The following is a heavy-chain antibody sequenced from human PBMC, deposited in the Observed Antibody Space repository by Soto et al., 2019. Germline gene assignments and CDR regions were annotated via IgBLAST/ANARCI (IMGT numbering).Heavy chain of an antibody. J-gene: IGHJ6*02. CDR2: IIPMFETV. CDR1: GGTFNNYA. Sequence: QEQLLQSGAEVRKPGSSVKVSCKASGGTFNNYAVSWVRQAPGQGLEWMGGIIPMFETVNYAQRFQGRLTIAADESMSTAYMELTSLTSADTAIYFCARGLRTGNYGMDVWGQGTTVTVSS. V-gene: IGHV1-69*01. D-gene: IGHD2-15*01. CDR3: ARGLRTGNYGMDV.